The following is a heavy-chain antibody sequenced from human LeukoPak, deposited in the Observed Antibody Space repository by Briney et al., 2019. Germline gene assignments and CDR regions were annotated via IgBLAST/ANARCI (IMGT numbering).Heavy chain of an antibody. CDR3: ARDWDILTGYGTGATDAFDI. D-gene: IGHD3-9*01. CDR2: IYYSGST. Sequence: SETLSLTCAVYGGSFSGYYWSWIRQPPGKGLEWIGSIYYSGSTYYNPSLKSRVTISVDTSKNQFSLKLSSVTAADTAVYYCARDWDILTGYGTGATDAFDIWGQGTMVTVSS. V-gene: IGHV4-34*01. J-gene: IGHJ3*02. CDR1: GGSFSGYY.